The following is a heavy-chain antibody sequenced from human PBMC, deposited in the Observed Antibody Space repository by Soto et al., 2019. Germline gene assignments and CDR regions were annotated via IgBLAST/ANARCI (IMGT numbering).Heavy chain of an antibody. Sequence: SETLSLTCAVYGGSFSGYYWSWIRQPPGKGLEWIGYIYYSGSTNYNPSLKSRVTISVDTSKNQFSLKLSSVTAADTAVYYCARVVAARPGWFDPWGQGTLVTVSS. CDR1: GGSFSGYY. CDR2: IYYSGST. D-gene: IGHD6-6*01. CDR3: ARVVAARPGWFDP. V-gene: IGHV4-59*01. J-gene: IGHJ5*02.